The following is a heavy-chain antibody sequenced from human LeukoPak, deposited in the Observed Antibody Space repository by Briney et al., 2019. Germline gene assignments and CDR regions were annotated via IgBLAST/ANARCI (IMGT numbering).Heavy chain of an antibody. J-gene: IGHJ6*03. D-gene: IGHD1-26*01. CDR3: ARDKLRGSAGNYYYMDV. CDR2: INSDGSNT. Sequence: GGSLRLSCAASGFTFSNYWMHWVRQAPGKGLVWVSRINSDGSNTSYADSVKGRFTISRDNSKNTLYLQMNSLSADDTAVYYCARDKLRGSAGNYYYMDVWGKGTTVTVSS. CDR1: GFTFSNYW. V-gene: IGHV3-74*01.